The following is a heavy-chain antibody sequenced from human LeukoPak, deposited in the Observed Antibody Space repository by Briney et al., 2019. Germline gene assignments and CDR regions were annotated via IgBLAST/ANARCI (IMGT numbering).Heavy chain of an antibody. V-gene: IGHV3-23*01. CDR3: ARDLLDPAYLEWLGTFDY. CDR1: GFTFSSYA. Sequence: GGSLRLSCAASGFTFSSYAMSWVRQAPGKGLEWVSAISGSGGSTYYADSVKGRFTISRDNSKNTLYLQMNSLRAEDTAVYYCARDLLDPAYLEWLGTFDYWGQGTLVTVSS. D-gene: IGHD3-3*01. CDR2: ISGSGGST. J-gene: IGHJ4*02.